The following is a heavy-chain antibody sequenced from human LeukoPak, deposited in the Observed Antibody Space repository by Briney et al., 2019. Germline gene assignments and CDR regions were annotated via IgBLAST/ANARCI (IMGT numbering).Heavy chain of an antibody. D-gene: IGHD1-26*01. CDR1: GYTFTGNY. CDR2: INPSSGGT. CDR3: ARDLSGSYDY. V-gene: IGHV1-2*02. J-gene: IGHJ4*02. Sequence: PSVKVSCKASGYTFTGNYIHWVRQAPGQGLEWMGLINPSSGGTNYAQEFQGRVTMTRDTSISTAYMELSRLRSDDTAVYYCARDLSGSYDYWGQGTLVTVSS.